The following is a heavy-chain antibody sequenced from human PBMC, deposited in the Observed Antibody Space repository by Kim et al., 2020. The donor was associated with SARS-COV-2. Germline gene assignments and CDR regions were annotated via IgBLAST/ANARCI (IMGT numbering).Heavy chain of an antibody. CDR1: GGSFSGYY. D-gene: IGHD3-10*01. CDR2: INHSGST. V-gene: IGHV4-34*01. J-gene: IGHJ4*02. CDR3: ARGPLLDWGSGSYYLDY. Sequence: SETLSLTCAVYGGSFSGYYWSWIRQPPGKGLEWIGEINHSGSTNYNPSLKSRVTISVDTSKNQFSLKLSSVTAADTAVYYCARGPLLDWGSGSYYLDYWGQGTLVTVSS.